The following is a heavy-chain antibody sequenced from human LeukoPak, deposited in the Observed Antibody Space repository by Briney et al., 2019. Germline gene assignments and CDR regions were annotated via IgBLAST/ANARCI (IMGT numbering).Heavy chain of an antibody. CDR2: IRYDGSNK. J-gene: IGHJ4*02. CDR3: ARLGAPYYYDSSGYFVY. CDR1: GFTFSSYG. D-gene: IGHD3-22*01. V-gene: IGHV3-30*02. Sequence: GGSLRLSCAASGFTFSSYGMHWVRQAPGKGLEWVAFIRYDGSNKYYADSVKGRFTISRDNSKNTLYLQMNSLRAEDTAVYYCARLGAPYYYDSSGYFVYWGQGTLVTVSS.